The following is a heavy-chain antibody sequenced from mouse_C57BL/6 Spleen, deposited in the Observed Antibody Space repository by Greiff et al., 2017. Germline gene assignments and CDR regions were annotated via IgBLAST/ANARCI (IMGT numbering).Heavy chain of an antibody. V-gene: IGHV1-69*01. CDR2: IDPSDSYT. D-gene: IGHD2-5*01. CDR3: ARGDSNYVRYFDV. J-gene: IGHJ1*03. CDR1: GYTFTSYW. Sequence: VQLQQPGAELVMPGASVKLSCKASGYTFTSYWMHWVKQRPGQGLEWIGEIDPSDSYTNYNQKFKGQSTLTVDKSSSTAYMQLSSLTSEDSAVYYCARGDSNYVRYFDVWGTGTTVTVSA.